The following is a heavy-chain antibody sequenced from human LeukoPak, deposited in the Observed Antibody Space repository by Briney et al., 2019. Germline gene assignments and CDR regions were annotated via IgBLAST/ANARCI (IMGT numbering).Heavy chain of an antibody. V-gene: IGHV1-18*01. J-gene: IGHJ4*02. CDR1: GYTSTSYG. D-gene: IGHD2-21*02. Sequence: ASVKVSCKTSGYTSTSYGISWVRQAPGQGLEWMGWISAYNGNTNYAQKFQGRVTMTTDTPTSTAYMELRSLTSDDTAMYYCAXXXXXXCGGDCIYFDYWGQGTLVTVSS. CDR2: ISAYNGNT. CDR3: AXXXXXXCGGDCIYFDY.